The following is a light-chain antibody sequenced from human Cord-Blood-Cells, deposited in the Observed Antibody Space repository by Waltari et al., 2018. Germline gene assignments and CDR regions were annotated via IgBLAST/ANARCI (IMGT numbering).Light chain of an antibody. Sequence: EIVLTQSPATLSLSPGERATLSCRASQSFSSYLAWYQQKPGQAPRLLLYDASNRATGSPARFSGSGSGTDFTLTISSLEPEEFAGYYCQQRSNWPPITFGQGTRLEIK. J-gene: IGKJ5*01. V-gene: IGKV3-11*01. CDR1: QSFSSY. CDR3: QQRSNWPPIT. CDR2: DAS.